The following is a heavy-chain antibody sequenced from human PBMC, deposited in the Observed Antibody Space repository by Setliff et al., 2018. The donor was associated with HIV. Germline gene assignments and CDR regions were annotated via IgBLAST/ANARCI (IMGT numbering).Heavy chain of an antibody. Sequence: PGGSLRLSCVVSGFTFDDYGMSWVRQTPGAGLEWLSDINWSGSTTGYADSVKGRFTISRDNAKNTVYLQINSLRVEDTALYYCVRDRMEYSVGYYFDSWGQGTLVTVS. J-gene: IGHJ4*02. CDR3: VRDRMEYSVGYYFDS. CDR2: INWSGSTT. V-gene: IGHV3-20*04. D-gene: IGHD4-4*01. CDR1: GFTFDDYG.